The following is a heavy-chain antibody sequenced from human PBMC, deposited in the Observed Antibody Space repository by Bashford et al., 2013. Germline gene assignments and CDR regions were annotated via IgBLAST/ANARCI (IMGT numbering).Heavy chain of an antibody. CDR1: GGSISSYY. CDR2: MYHSGTT. Sequence: SETLSLTCTVSGGSISSYYWSWIRQPPGKGLEWIGCMYHSGTTNYNPSLKSRVTISVDTSKNQFSLKLRSVTTADTAVYYCARDPGGYGAFDFVGPGDRGHRLL. D-gene: IGHD6-25*01. CDR3: ARDPGGYGAFDF. J-gene: IGHJ3*01. V-gene: IGHV4-59*01.